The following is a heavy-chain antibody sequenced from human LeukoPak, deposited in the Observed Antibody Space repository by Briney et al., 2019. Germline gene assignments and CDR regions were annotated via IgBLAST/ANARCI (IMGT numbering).Heavy chain of an antibody. Sequence: GGSLRLSCAASGFIFSSSWMTWVRQAPGKGLEWVAHINEDGSDKYYVDSVTGRFSISRDNTKNSLYLQMSSLRAEDTAVYYCATWSNAWEFDYWGQGTLVSVSS. CDR1: GFIFSSSW. CDR3: ATWSNAWEFDY. D-gene: IGHD1-26*01. J-gene: IGHJ4*02. V-gene: IGHV3-7*05. CDR2: INEDGSDK.